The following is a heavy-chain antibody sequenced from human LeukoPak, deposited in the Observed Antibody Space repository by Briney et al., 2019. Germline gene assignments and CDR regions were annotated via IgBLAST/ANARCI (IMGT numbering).Heavy chain of an antibody. V-gene: IGHV3-30*04. CDR3: ANEGGVYLPFAD. D-gene: IGHD2-8*01. CDR2: ISYGGSNK. J-gene: IGHJ4*02. Sequence: GRSLRLSCTASGFSFSDYAMHWVRQAPGKGLEWLAVISYGGSNKYYADSVEGRFTISRDNSKSTLYLQMNSLTAEDTALYHCANEGGVYLPFADWGQGTQVTVSS. CDR1: GFSFSDYA.